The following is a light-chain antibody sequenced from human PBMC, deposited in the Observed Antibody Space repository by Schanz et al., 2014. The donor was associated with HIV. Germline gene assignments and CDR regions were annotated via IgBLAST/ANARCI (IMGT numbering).Light chain of an antibody. J-gene: IGLJ2*01. V-gene: IGLV4-69*01. CDR3: QTWGNGIVV. CDR2: LNSDGSH. Sequence: QSVLTQSPSASASLGASVKLTCTLSSGHSNYAIAWHQQQPEKGPRYLMKLNSDGSHSKGDGIPDRFSGSSSGAERYLTISSLQSDDEADYYCQTWGNGIVVFGGGTKVTVL. CDR1: SGHSNYA.